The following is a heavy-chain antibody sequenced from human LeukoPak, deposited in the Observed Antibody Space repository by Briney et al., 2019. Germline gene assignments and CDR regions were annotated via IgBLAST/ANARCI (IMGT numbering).Heavy chain of an antibody. V-gene: IGHV3-21*01. CDR2: ISSSSNYI. CDR3: AALRVVPAAMPDP. D-gene: IGHD2-2*01. J-gene: IGHJ5*02. Sequence: GGSLRLSCAASGFTFITYSMNWVRQAPGKGLEWVSSISSSSNYIYYADSVKGRFTISRDNAKSSLYLQMNSLRAEDTAVYYCAALRVVPAAMPDPWGQGTLVTVSS. CDR1: GFTFITYS.